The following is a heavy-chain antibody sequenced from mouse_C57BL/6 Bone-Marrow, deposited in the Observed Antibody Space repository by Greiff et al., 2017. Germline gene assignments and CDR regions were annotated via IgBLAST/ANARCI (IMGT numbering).Heavy chain of an antibody. D-gene: IGHD2-2*01. Sequence: EVQLQQSGAELVRPGASVKLSCTASGFNIKDDYMHWVKQRPEQGLEWIGWIDPDNGDTEYASKFQGKATITADTSSNTAYLQLSSLTSEDTAVYYCTSLLCLSYWGQGTLVTVSA. J-gene: IGHJ3*01. CDR2: IDPDNGDT. V-gene: IGHV14-4*01. CDR3: TSLLCLSY. CDR1: GFNIKDDY.